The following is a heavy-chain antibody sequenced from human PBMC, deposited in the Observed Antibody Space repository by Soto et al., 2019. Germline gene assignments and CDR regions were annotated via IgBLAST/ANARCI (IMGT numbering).Heavy chain of an antibody. J-gene: IGHJ3*02. V-gene: IGHV1-18*04. D-gene: IGHD6-19*01. CDR2: ISAYNGNT. Sequence: ASVKVSCKASGYTFTSYGISWVRQAPGQGPEWMGWISAYNGNTDYAQKLQGRVTMTTDTSTSTAYMELRSLRSDDTAVYYCARDSGLAVAGSAFDIWGQGTMVTVSS. CDR3: ARDSGLAVAGSAFDI. CDR1: GYTFTSYG.